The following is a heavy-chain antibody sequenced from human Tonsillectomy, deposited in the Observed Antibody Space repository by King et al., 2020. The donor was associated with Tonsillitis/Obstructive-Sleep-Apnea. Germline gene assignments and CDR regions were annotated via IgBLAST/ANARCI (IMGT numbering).Heavy chain of an antibody. J-gene: IGHJ4*02. CDR1: GFTFRNYT. V-gene: IGHV3-30*04. CDR2: ISNDGSDK. Sequence: VQLVESGGGVVQPGRSLRLSCAASGFTFRNYTMHWVRQAPGKGLNWVSVISNDGSDKYYVDSVKGRFTISRDNSKNTLYLRMNSLKAEDTAVYFCARDGYSCYDKISPTFFDYWGQGTLVSVSS. CDR3: ARDGYSCYDKISPTFFDY. D-gene: IGHD5-12*01.